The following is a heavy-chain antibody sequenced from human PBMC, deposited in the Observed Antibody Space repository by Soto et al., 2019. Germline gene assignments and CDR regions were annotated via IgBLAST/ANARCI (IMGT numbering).Heavy chain of an antibody. J-gene: IGHJ4*02. D-gene: IGHD1-26*01. V-gene: IGHV1-58*01. Sequence: QMQLVQSGPEVKKPGTSVKVSCKASGFTFTSSAVQWVRQARGQRLEWIGWIVVGSGNTNYAQKFQERVTITRDMSTSTAYMELSSLRSEDTAVYYCVADPGGANIGNYWGQGTLVTVSS. CDR1: GFTFTSSA. CDR3: VADPGGANIGNY. CDR2: IVVGSGNT.